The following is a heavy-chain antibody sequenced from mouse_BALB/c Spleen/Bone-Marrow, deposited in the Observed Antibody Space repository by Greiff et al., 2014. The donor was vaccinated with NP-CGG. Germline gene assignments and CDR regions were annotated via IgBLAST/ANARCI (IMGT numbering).Heavy chain of an antibody. J-gene: IGHJ2*01. CDR1: GYAFSSYW. Sequence: VQGVESGAELVRPGSSVKISCKASGYAFSSYWMNWVKQRPGQGLEWIGQIYPGDGDTNYNGKFKGKATLTADKSSSTAYMQLSSLTSEDSAVYFCARDYYGSRYYFDYWGQGTTLTVSS. CDR2: IYPGDGDT. V-gene: IGHV1-80*01. D-gene: IGHD1-1*01. CDR3: ARDYYGSRYYFDY.